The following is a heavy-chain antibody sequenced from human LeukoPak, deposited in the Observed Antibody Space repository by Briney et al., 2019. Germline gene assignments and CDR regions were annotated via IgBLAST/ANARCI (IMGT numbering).Heavy chain of an antibody. D-gene: IGHD1-26*01. Sequence: GGSLRFSCTASGFTFSSYAMSWVRQAPGKGLEWVSAISGSGGSTYYADSVKGRFTISRDNSKNTLYLQMNSLRAEDTAVYYCAKDGAWELPYYFDYWGQGTLVTVSS. CDR2: ISGSGGST. CDR1: GFTFSSYA. CDR3: AKDGAWELPYYFDY. V-gene: IGHV3-23*01. J-gene: IGHJ4*02.